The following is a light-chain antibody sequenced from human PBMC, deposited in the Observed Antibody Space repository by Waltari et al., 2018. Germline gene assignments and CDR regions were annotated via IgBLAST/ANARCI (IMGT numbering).Light chain of an antibody. Sequence: QSVVTQPPSASGTPGQWVPISCSGSSSNIGSNYFYWYQQFPGAAPKLLISRTVQRPSGVPDRFSGSKSGTSASLAISGLRSEDEADYYCAAWDNSLSGLVFGGGTKLTV. CDR1: SSNIGSNY. J-gene: IGLJ3*02. V-gene: IGLV1-47*01. CDR3: AAWDNSLSGLV. CDR2: RTV.